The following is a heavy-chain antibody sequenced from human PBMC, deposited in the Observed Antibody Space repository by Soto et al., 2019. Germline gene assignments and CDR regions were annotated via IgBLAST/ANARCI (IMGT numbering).Heavy chain of an antibody. CDR2: ISHDGSNK. J-gene: IGHJ4*02. CDR3: ARDSTYNERIRYFDY. D-gene: IGHD1-1*01. Sequence: PGGSLRLSCAASGFTFSSYAMHWVRQAPGKGLEWVAVISHDGSNKYYADSVKGRFTISRDNSKNTLYLQMNSLRAEDTAVYYCARDSTYNERIRYFDYWGQGTLVTVSS. V-gene: IGHV3-30-3*01. CDR1: GFTFSSYA.